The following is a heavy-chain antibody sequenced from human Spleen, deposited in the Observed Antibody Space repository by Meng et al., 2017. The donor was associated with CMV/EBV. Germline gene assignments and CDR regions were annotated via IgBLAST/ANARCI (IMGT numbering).Heavy chain of an antibody. J-gene: IGHJ4*02. Sequence: SLKISCAASGFTFDDYAMHWVRQAPGKGLEWVSGISWNSGSIGYADSVKGRFTISRDNAKNSLYPQMNSLRAEDTAFYYCAKFFGSSSFDYWGQGTLVTVSS. CDR2: ISWNSGSI. V-gene: IGHV3-9*01. CDR1: GFTFDDYA. CDR3: AKFFGSSSFDY. D-gene: IGHD6-13*01.